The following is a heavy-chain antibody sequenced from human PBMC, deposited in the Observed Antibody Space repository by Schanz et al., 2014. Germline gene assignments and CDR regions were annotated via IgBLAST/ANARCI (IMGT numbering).Heavy chain of an antibody. V-gene: IGHV3-7*01. CDR1: GFTFSTYW. CDR2: IKQDESER. Sequence: VHLVESGGGVVQPGGSLRLSCAASGFTFSTYWMSWVRQAPGKGLEWVANIKQDESERSYVDSVKGRFTISRDNAKNSLYLQMNSLRAEDTALYYCARVLGGDEGLDQWGQGTLVTVST. J-gene: IGHJ4*02. D-gene: IGHD4-17*01. CDR3: ARVLGGDEGLDQ.